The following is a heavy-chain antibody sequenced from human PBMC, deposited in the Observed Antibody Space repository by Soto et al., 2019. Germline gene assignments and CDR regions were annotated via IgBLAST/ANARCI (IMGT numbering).Heavy chain of an antibody. D-gene: IGHD3-22*01. V-gene: IGHV3-30-3*01. CDR1: GFTFSSYA. CDR2: ISNDGSNK. Sequence: QVQLVESGGGVVQPGRSLRLSCAASGFTFSSYAMHWVRQAPGKGLEWVAVISNDGSNKYYADSVKGRFTISRDNSKNTLYLQMNSLRAEDTAVYYCARDRPSFQYYYDSSGYYGEYFQHWGQGTLVTVSS. CDR3: ARDRPSFQYYYDSSGYYGEYFQH. J-gene: IGHJ1*01.